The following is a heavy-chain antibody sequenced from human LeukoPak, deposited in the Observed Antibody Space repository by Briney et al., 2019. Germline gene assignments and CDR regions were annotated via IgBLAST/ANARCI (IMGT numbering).Heavy chain of an antibody. CDR1: GGSFSGYY. J-gene: IGHJ4*02. CDR2: INHSVST. V-gene: IGHV4-34*01. D-gene: IGHD2-2*01. CDR3: AREGCSSTSCYRLGY. Sequence: SETLSLTCAVYGGSFSGYYWSWIRQPPGKGLEWIGEINHSVSTNYNPSLKSRVTTSVDTSKNQFSLKLSSVTAADTAVYYCAREGCSSTSCYRLGYWGQGTLVTVSS.